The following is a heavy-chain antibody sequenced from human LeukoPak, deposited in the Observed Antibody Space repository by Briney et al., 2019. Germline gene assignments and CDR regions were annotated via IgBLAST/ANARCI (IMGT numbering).Heavy chain of an antibody. J-gene: IGHJ6*04. CDR2: INKDGSGK. V-gene: IGHV3-7*01. CDR3: ASGYSPGHV. Sequence: GGSLRLSCEGSGFMFSNYWMNWVRQAPGKGLEWVANINKDGSGKYYLESVKGRFTISRDNAKNSLFLQMSSLTSEDTAVYFCASGYSPGHVWGKGTTVTVSS. D-gene: IGHD6-13*01. CDR1: GFMFSNYW.